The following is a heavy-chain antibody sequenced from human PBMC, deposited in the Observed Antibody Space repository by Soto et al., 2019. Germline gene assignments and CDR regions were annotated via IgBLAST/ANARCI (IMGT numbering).Heavy chain of an antibody. V-gene: IGHV3-30*03. D-gene: IGHD2-2*02. CDR2: ISYDGSNK. CDR3: ATDEYCSTSGYRTYYYYCMDV. Sequence: GGSLRLSCAASGFTFSSYGMHWVRQAPGKGLEWVAVISYDGSNKYYADSVKGRFTISRDNSKNTLYLQMNSLRAEDKAVDYYATDEYCSTSGYRTYYYYCMDVWGQGTTVTVSS. J-gene: IGHJ6*02. CDR1: GFTFSSYG.